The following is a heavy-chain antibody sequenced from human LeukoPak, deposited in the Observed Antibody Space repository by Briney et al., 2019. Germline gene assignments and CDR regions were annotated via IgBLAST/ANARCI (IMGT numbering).Heavy chain of an antibody. CDR3: AKGLTSVGRSYYYYGMDV. CDR2: ISGSGGST. V-gene: IGHV3-23*01. D-gene: IGHD4-23*01. Sequence: PGGSLRLSCAASGFTFSSYAMSWVRQAPGKGLEWVSAISGSGGSTYYADSVKGRFTISRDNSKNTLSLQMNSLRAEDTAVYYCAKGLTSVGRSYYYYGMDVWGQGTTVTVSS. J-gene: IGHJ6*02. CDR1: GFTFSSYA.